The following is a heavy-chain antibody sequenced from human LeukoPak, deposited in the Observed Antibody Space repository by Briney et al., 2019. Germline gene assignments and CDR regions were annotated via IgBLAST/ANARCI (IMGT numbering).Heavy chain of an antibody. CDR3: ARDGFNYMDV. V-gene: IGHV3-74*01. J-gene: IGHJ6*03. Sequence: GGALRLSCAASGFTFRSYWMHWGRQAPGKGVVWVSRINSDGSSTSYADSVKGRFTISRDNAKNTLYLQMNSLRAEDTAVYYCARDGFNYMDVWGKGTTVTVSS. CDR2: INSDGSST. D-gene: IGHD3-10*01. CDR1: GFTFRSYW.